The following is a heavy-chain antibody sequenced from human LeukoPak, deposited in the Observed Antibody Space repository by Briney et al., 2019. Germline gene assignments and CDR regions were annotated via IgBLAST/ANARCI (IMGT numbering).Heavy chain of an antibody. CDR1: GFTFSSYC. Sequence: GGSLRLSCAVSGFTFSSYCMTWVRQAPGKGLEWVSSISSSSSYIYYADSVKGRFTISRDNAKNSLYLQMNSLRAEDTAVYYCARKGFGGYDPDAFDIWGQGTMVTVSS. J-gene: IGHJ3*02. D-gene: IGHD5-12*01. CDR3: ARKGFGGYDPDAFDI. CDR2: ISSSSSYI. V-gene: IGHV3-21*01.